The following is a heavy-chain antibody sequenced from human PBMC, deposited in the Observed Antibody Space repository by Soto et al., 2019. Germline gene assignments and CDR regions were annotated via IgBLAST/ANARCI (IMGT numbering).Heavy chain of an antibody. CDR2: ISYDGSNK. D-gene: IGHD3-3*01. CDR1: GFTFSSYG. J-gene: IGHJ6*02. V-gene: IGHV3-30*18. CDR3: AKVGTIFAAADYGMDV. Sequence: GGSLRLSCAASGFTFSSYGMHWVRQAPGKGLEWVAVISYDGSNKYYADSVKGRFTISRDNSKNTLYLQMNSLRAEDTAVYYCAKVGTIFAAADYGMDVWGQGTTVTVS.